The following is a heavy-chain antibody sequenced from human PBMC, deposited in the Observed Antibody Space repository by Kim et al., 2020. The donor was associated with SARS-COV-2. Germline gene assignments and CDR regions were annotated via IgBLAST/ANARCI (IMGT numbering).Heavy chain of an antibody. J-gene: IGHJ4*02. CDR2: ISSSSSYI. CDR3: ATVPGIAVAGPL. CDR1: GFTFSSYS. Sequence: GGSLRLSCAASGFTFSSYSMNWVRQAPGKGLEWVSSISSSSSYIYYADSVKGRFTISRDNAKNSLYLQMNSLRAEDTAVYYCATVPGIAVAGPLGGQGTLVTVSS. D-gene: IGHD6-19*01. V-gene: IGHV3-21*01.